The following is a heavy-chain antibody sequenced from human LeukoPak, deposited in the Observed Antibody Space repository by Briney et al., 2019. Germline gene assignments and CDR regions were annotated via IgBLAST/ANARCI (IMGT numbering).Heavy chain of an antibody. Sequence: SETLSLTCTVSGGFINSYYWTWVRQPAGKGLEWVGRIFASGTTQYSPSLKSRVTMSANLSKNQFSLKLNSLTAADTGVYYCARSVANSDYWGQGILVTVSS. J-gene: IGHJ4*02. V-gene: IGHV4-4*07. D-gene: IGHD5-12*01. CDR3: ARSVANSDY. CDR2: IFASGTT. CDR1: GGFINSYY.